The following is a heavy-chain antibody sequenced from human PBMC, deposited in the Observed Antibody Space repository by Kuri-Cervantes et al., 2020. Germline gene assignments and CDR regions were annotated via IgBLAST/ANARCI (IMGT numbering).Heavy chain of an antibody. J-gene: IGHJ4*02. D-gene: IGHD2-2*01. Sequence: GESLKSSCAASGFTFSSYGMHWVRQAPGKGLEWVAVIWYDGSNKYYADSVKGRFTISRDNSKNTLYLQMHSLRAEDTAVYYCARSDIVVVPAAISLDYWGQGTLVTVSS. CDR1: GFTFSSYG. V-gene: IGHV3-30*19. CDR2: IWYDGSNK. CDR3: ARSDIVVVPAAISLDY.